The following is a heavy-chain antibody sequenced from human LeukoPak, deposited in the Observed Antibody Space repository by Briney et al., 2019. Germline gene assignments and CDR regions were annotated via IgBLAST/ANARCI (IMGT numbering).Heavy chain of an antibody. D-gene: IGHD2-15*01. Sequence: HXXXQAPGQGLEXMGWINPNSGGANYAQKFQGRVTMTRDTSISTAYMELSRLRSDDTAVYYCARDVTRYYCSGGSCSTWYAFDIWGQGTMVTVSS. CDR2: INPNSGGA. V-gene: IGHV1-2*02. J-gene: IGHJ3*02. CDR3: ARDVTRYYCSGGSCSTWYAFDI.